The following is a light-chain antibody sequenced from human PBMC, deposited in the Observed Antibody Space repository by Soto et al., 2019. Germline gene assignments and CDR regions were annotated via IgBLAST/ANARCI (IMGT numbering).Light chain of an antibody. J-gene: IGKJ4*01. Sequence: DIQMTQSPSSLSASVGDRVTITCRASYTIDNWLAWFQQKPGKAPKLLIYKETTVESGVPSRFSGSGSGTEFALTISSLQTDDFASYYCRHYSTYPLTFGGGTRVDI. V-gene: IGKV1-5*03. CDR2: KET. CDR3: RHYSTYPLT. CDR1: YTIDNW.